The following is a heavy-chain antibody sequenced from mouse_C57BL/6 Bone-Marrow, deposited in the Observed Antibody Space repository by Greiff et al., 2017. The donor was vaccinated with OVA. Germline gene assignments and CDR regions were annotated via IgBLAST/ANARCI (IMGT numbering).Heavy chain of an antibody. CDR1: GYTFTDYY. D-gene: IGHD1-1*01. V-gene: IGHV1-26*01. Sequence: EVQLQQSGPELVKPGASVKISCKASGYTFTDYYMNWVKQSHGKSLEWIGDINPNNGGTSYNQKFKGKATLTVDKSSSTAYMELRSLTSEDSAVYYCARIYYYGSSYFWGQGTTLTVSS. CDR2: INPNNGGT. CDR3: ARIYYYGSSYF. J-gene: IGHJ2*01.